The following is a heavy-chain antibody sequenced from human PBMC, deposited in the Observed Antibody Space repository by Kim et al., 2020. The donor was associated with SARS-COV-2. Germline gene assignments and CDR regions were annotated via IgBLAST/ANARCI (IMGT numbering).Heavy chain of an antibody. CDR3: VRDRFFFDY. CDR2: IYPGGDT. D-gene: IGHD3-3*01. V-gene: IGHV3-53*01. J-gene: IGHJ4*01. CDR1: GFIVSSNY. Sequence: GGPLRLSCAVSGFIVSSNYMSWVRQAPGRGLEWVSLIYPGGDTKYADSVKGRFTISRDDSNNMLYLQMNSLRVGDTAVYYCVRDRFFFDYWGHGSLVTVS.